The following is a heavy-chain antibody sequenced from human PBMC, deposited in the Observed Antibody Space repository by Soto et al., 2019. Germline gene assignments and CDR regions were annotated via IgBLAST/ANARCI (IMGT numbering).Heavy chain of an antibody. CDR1: GFTFSSCA. CDR3: ARDKRDLRFLEWSYYFDY. D-gene: IGHD3-3*01. V-gene: IGHV3-30-3*01. J-gene: IGHJ4*02. CDR2: ISYDGSNK. Sequence: QVQLVESGGGVVQPGRSLRLSCAASGFTFSSCAMHWVRQAPGKGLEWVAVISYDGSNKYYADSVKGRFTVSRDNSKYTLYLQVNSLRAEDTAVYYCARDKRDLRFLEWSYYFDYWGQGTLVTVSS.